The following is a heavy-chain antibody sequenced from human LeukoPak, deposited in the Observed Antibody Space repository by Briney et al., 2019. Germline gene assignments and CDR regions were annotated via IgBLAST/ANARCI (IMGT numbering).Heavy chain of an antibody. Sequence: GGSLRLSCAASGFTFSSYGMHWVRQAPGKGLEWVAFIRYDGSNKYYADSAKGRFTISRDNSKNTLYLQMNSLRAEDTAVYYCAKDFFESSWYYNWFDPWGQGTLVTVSS. CDR2: IRYDGSNK. CDR3: AKDFFESSWYYNWFDP. CDR1: GFTFSSYG. D-gene: IGHD6-13*01. J-gene: IGHJ5*02. V-gene: IGHV3-30*02.